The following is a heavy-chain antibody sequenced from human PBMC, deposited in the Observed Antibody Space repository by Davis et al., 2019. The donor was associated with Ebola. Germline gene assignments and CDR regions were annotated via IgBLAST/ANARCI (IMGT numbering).Heavy chain of an antibody. CDR3: TQTVTTFDY. V-gene: IGHV3-73*01. CDR1: GFTFSGSA. J-gene: IGHJ4*02. Sequence: GGSLRLSCAASGFTFSGSAMHWVRQASGKGLEWVGRIRSKANSYATAYAASVKGRFTISRDDSKNTAYLQMNSLKTEDTAVYYCTQTVTTFDYWGQGTLVTVSS. CDR2: IRSKANSYAT. D-gene: IGHD4-17*01.